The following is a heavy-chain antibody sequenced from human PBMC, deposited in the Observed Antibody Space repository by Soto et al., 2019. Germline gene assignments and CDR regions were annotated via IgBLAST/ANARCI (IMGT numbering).Heavy chain of an antibody. CDR2: ISPIYGTA. Sequence: SVQVSCKASGGTFSSYAIILVRQAPGHGLEWMGGISPIYGTANYAQKFQGRVTLTADESTSTAYMELSSLRSEDTAMYYCARVGGSNYGGIDYWGQGTLVTVSS. CDR3: ARVGGSNYGGIDY. V-gene: IGHV1-69*13. J-gene: IGHJ4*02. D-gene: IGHD4-4*01. CDR1: GGTFSSYA.